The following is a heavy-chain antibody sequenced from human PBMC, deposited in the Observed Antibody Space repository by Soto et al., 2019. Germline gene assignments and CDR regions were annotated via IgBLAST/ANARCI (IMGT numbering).Heavy chain of an antibody. V-gene: IGHV3-7*01. J-gene: IGHJ4*02. Sequence: GSLRVSCATSGFTFRSYWMTWVRRAPGKGPEWVANIKPDGSEKQYVDSVKGRFTVSRDNAKKSLDLQMNSLRAEDTAVYYCARDLLKRTLLSGYYSVGLDYWGQGTLVTVSS. CDR3: ARDLLKRTLLSGYYSVGLDY. CDR1: GFTFRSYW. D-gene: IGHD3-22*01. CDR2: IKPDGSEK.